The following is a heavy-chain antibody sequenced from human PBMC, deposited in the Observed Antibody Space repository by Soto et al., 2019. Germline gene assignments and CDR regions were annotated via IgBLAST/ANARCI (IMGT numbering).Heavy chain of an antibody. CDR3: AKDGSEGRLEYYGMDV. J-gene: IGHJ6*02. CDR2: ISYDGSNK. V-gene: IGHV3-30*18. Sequence: PGGSLRLSCAASGFTFSSYGMHWVRQAPGKGLEWVAVISYDGSNKYYADSVKGRFTISRDNSKNTLYLQMNSLRAEDTAVYYCAKDGSEGRLEYYGMDVWGQGTTVTVSS. D-gene: IGHD3-16*01. CDR1: GFTFSSYG.